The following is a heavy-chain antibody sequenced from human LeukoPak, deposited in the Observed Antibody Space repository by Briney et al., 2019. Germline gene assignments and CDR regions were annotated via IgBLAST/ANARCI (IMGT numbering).Heavy chain of an antibody. CDR1: GFTFSNAW. D-gene: IGHD1-26*01. V-gene: IGHV3-15*01. CDR3: STRIVGATQVFARLDY. J-gene: IGHJ4*02. CDR2: IKGRLDGGTT. Sequence: PGGSLRLSCAASGFTFSNAWMDWVRQAPGKGLEWVGRIKGRLDGGTTDYAAPVKGRFIISRDDSKKTLYLQLNSLKTEDTAVYFCSTRIVGATQVFARLDYWGQGAQVTVSS.